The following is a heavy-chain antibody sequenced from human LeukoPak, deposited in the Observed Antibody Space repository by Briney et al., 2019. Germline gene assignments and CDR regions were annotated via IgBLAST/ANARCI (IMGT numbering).Heavy chain of an antibody. D-gene: IGHD3-22*01. Sequence: SETLSLTCTVPGGSISSGSYYWRWIRQPAGKGLEWIGRIYTSGSTNYNPSLKSRVTISVDMSKNQFSLKLSSVTAADTAVYYCARGGYYYDSSGYYTPFDPWGQGTLVTVSS. J-gene: IGHJ5*02. V-gene: IGHV4-61*02. CDR2: IYTSGST. CDR1: GGSISSGSYY. CDR3: ARGGYYYDSSGYYTPFDP.